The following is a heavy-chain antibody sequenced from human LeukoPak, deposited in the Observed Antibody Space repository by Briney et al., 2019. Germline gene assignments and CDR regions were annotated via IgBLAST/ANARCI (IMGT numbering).Heavy chain of an antibody. CDR3: ARGIVVVPAAKKTPTYFDY. D-gene: IGHD2-2*01. Sequence: PSETLSLTCTVSGGSISSGDYYWSWIRQPPRKGLEWIGYIYYSGSTYYNPSLKSRVTISVDTSKNQFSLKLSSVTAADTAVYYCARGIVVVPAAKKTPTYFDYWGQGTLVTVSS. J-gene: IGHJ4*02. V-gene: IGHV4-30-4*08. CDR2: IYYSGST. CDR1: GGSISSGDYY.